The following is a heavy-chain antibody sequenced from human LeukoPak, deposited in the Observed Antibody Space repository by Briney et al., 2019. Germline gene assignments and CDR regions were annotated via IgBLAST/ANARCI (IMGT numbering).Heavy chain of an antibody. CDR2: IYYSGST. CDR3: ARPLLYYDFWSGYYRTLGGFDP. D-gene: IGHD3-3*01. V-gene: IGHV4-59*12. J-gene: IGHJ5*02. Sequence: SETLSLTCTVSGGSISSYYWSWIRQPPGKGLEWIGYIYYSGSTNYNPSLKSRVTISVDTSKNQFSLKLSSVTAADTAVYYCARPLLYYDFWSGYYRTLGGFDPWGQGTLVTVSS. CDR1: GGSISSYY.